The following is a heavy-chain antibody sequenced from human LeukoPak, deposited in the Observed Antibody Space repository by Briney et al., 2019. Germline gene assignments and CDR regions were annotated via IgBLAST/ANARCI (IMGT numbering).Heavy chain of an antibody. CDR2: ISGSDGST. CDR1: GFTFISYA. J-gene: IGHJ4*02. V-gene: IGHV3-23*01. Sequence: QPGGSLLLSGAASGFTFISYAMGWVRQAPGKGLDWVSEISGSDGSTYYADSGKGRFTISRDNSKNTLYLKMNSLRAEDTALYYCAKRSGKEGGATHDYWGQGTLVTVSS. CDR3: AKRSGKEGGATHDY. D-gene: IGHD1-26*01.